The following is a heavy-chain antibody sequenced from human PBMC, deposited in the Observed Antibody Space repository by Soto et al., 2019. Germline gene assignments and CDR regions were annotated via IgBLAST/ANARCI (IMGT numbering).Heavy chain of an antibody. CDR3: ARGFNYGMDV. Sequence: SDTLSLTCTVSGGSISSYYWSWIRQPPGKGLEWIGYIYYSGSTNYNPSLKSRVTISVDTSKNQFSLKLSSVTAADTAVYYCARGFNYGMDVWGQGTTVTVS. CDR2: IYYSGST. V-gene: IGHV4-59*01. CDR1: GGSISSYY. J-gene: IGHJ6*02.